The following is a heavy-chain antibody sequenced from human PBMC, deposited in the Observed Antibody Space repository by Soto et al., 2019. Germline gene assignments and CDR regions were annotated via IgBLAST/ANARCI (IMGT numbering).Heavy chain of an antibody. CDR2: INPSSGST. Sequence: ASLKVSCKASGYTFTSYYMHWVRQAPGHGLEWRGIINPSSGSTTYAKKFVGRVNITSHTSTSKVYMELSSLKSDDTAVYYCASGYKASLSFLXWGQGTLVTLS. D-gene: IGHD1-1*01. V-gene: IGHV1-46*01. CDR1: GYTFTSYY. J-gene: IGHJ4*02. CDR3: ASGYKASLSFLX.